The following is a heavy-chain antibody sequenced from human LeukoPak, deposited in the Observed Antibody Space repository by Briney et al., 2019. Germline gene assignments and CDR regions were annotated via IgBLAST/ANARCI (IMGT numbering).Heavy chain of an antibody. D-gene: IGHD6-19*01. Sequence: ASVKVSCKASGYTFTSYDINWVRQATGQGLEWMGWMNPNSGNTGYAQKFQGRVTITRNTSISTAYMELSSLRSEDTAVYYCAREIISSGPYYFDYCGQGTLVTVSS. CDR2: MNPNSGNT. CDR1: GYTFTSYD. V-gene: IGHV1-8*03. J-gene: IGHJ4*02. CDR3: AREIISSGPYYFDY.